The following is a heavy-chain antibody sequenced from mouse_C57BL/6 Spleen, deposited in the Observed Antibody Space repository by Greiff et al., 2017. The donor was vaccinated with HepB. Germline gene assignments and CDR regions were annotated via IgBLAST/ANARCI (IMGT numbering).Heavy chain of an antibody. CDR3: TVLTGYWYFDV. CDR2: IRLKSDNYAT. D-gene: IGHD4-1*01. J-gene: IGHJ1*03. Sequence: EVQGVESGGGLVQPGGSMKLSCVASGFTFSNYWMNWVRQSPEKGLEWVAQIRLKSDNYATHYAESVKGRFTISRDDSKSSVYLQMNNLRAEDTGIYYCTVLTGYWYFDVWGTGTTVTVSS. V-gene: IGHV6-3*01. CDR1: GFTFSNYW.